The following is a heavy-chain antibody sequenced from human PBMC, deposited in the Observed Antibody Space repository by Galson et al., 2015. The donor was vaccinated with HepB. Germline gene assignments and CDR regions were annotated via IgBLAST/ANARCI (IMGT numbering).Heavy chain of an antibody. J-gene: IGHJ5*02. Sequence: SVKVSCKASGGTFSSYAISWVRQAPGQGLEWMGGIIPIFGTANYAQKFQGRVTITADESTSTAYTELSSLRSEDTAMYYCARAKRPAMSIAAAGTVFDPWGQGTLVTVSS. D-gene: IGHD6-13*01. CDR1: GGTFSSYA. CDR2: IIPIFGTA. V-gene: IGHV1-69*13. CDR3: ARAKRPAMSIAAAGTVFDP.